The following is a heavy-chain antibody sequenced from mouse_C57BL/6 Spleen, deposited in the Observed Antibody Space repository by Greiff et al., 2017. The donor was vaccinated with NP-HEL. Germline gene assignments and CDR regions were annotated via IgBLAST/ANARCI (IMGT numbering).Heavy chain of an antibody. CDR2: INPGSGGT. V-gene: IGHV1-54*01. CDR3: ARGFHYYADY. Sequence: QVQLQQSGAELVRPGTSVKVSCKASGYAFTNYLIEWVKQRPGQGLEWIGVINPGSGGTNYNEKFKGKATLTADKSSSTAYMQLSSLTSEDSAVYFCARGFHYYADYWGQGTTLTVSS. J-gene: IGHJ2*01. CDR1: GYAFTNYL. D-gene: IGHD1-2*01.